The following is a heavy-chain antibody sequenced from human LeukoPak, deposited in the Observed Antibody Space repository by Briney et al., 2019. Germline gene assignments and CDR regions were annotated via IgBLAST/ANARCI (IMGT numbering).Heavy chain of an antibody. CDR1: GFTFSSYA. CDR3: AIEGAAGYCSGGSCLGY. CDR2: ISYDGSNK. J-gene: IGHJ4*02. Sequence: QTGGSLRLSCAASGFTFSSYAMHWVRQAPGKGLEWVAVISYDGSNKYYADSVKGRFTISRDNSKNTLYLQMNSLRAEDTAVYYCAIEGAAGYCSGGSCLGYWGQGTLVTVSS. D-gene: IGHD2-15*01. V-gene: IGHV3-30-3*01.